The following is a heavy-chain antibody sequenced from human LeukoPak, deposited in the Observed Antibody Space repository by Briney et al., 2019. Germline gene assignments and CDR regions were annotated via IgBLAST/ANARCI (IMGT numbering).Heavy chain of an antibody. CDR2: ISSRSTYI. D-gene: IGHD3-16*01. CDR1: GFTFSSYA. CDR3: ARGGEKSGFDY. Sequence: KTGGSLRLSCGASGFTFSSYAMSWVRQAPGKGLEWVSSISSRSTYIYYGDSMKGRFTISRDNAKNSLYLQMNSLRAEDTAVYYCARGGEKSGFDYWGQGTLVTVSS. J-gene: IGHJ4*02. V-gene: IGHV3-21*01.